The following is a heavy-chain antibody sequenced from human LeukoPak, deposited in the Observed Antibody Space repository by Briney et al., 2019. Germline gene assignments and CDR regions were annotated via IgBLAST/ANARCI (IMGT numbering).Heavy chain of an antibody. CDR1: GGSIYSHY. Sequence: PSETLSLTCGVSGGSIYSHYWGWIRQPPGKGLEWIGDIYYKGNTNHNPSPKSQVTISLDTSKNHLSLTLTSAVAADTAIYYCMRRDTGWNYSDYWGQGILVTVSS. CDR3: MRRDTGWNYSDY. D-gene: IGHD6-19*01. V-gene: IGHV4-59*08. J-gene: IGHJ4*02. CDR2: IYYKGNT.